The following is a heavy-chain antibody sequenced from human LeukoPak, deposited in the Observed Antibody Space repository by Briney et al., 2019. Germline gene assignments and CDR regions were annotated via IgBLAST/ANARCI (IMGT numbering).Heavy chain of an antibody. Sequence: SETLSLTGAVYGGSFSGYYWSWIRQPPGKGLEWIGEINHSGSTNYNPSLKSRVTISVDTSKNQFSLKLSSVTAADTAVYYCAIAARRRTNYYYYGMDVWGQGTTVTVSS. V-gene: IGHV4-34*01. J-gene: IGHJ6*02. D-gene: IGHD6-6*01. CDR3: AIAARRRTNYYYYGMDV. CDR1: GGSFSGYY. CDR2: INHSGST.